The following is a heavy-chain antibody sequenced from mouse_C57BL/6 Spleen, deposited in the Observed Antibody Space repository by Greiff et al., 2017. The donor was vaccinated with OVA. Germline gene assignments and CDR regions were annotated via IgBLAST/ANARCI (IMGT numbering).Heavy chain of an antibody. CDR3: ARLDWFDY. J-gene: IGHJ2*01. Sequence: DVHLVESGGDLVKPGGSLKLSCAASGFTFSSYGMSWVRQTPDKRLEWVATISSGGSYTYYPDSVKGRFTISRDNAKNTLYLQMSSLKSEDTAMYYCARLDWFDYWGQGTTLTVSS. CDR2: ISSGGSYT. D-gene: IGHD4-1*01. V-gene: IGHV5-6*01. CDR1: GFTFSSYG.